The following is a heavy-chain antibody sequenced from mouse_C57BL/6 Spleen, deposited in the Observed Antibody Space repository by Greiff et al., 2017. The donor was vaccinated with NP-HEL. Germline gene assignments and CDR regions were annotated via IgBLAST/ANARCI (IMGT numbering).Heavy chain of an antibody. CDR2: IDPNSGGT. J-gene: IGHJ3*01. D-gene: IGHD1-1*01. CDR3: ARAVATVVGEAWFAY. V-gene: IGHV1-72*01. CDR1: GYTFTSYW. Sequence: VQLQQPGAELVKPGASVKLSCKASGYTFTSYWMHWVKQRPGRGLEWIGRIDPNSGGTKYNEKFKSKATLTVDKPSSTAYMQLSSLTSEDSAVYYCARAVATVVGEAWFAYWGQGTLVTVSA.